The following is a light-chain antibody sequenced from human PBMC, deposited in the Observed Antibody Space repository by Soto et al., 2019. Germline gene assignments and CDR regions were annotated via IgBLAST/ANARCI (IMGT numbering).Light chain of an antibody. CDR2: GAS. V-gene: IGKV3-20*01. J-gene: IGKJ4*01. CDR1: QSVSSSY. Sequence: EIVLTQSPGTLSLSPGERATLSCRASQSVSSSYLAWYQRKPGQAPKLLIYGASSRATGIPDRFSGSGSGTDFTLTISRLEPEDSAVYYCQQYGSSSLTFGGGTKVDIK. CDR3: QQYGSSSLT.